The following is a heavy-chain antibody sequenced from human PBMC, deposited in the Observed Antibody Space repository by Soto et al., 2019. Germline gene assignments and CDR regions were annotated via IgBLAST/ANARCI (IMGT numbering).Heavy chain of an antibody. Sequence: SGPTLVNPTQTLTLTCTFSGFSLSTSGVGVGWIRQPPGKALEWLALIYWNDDKRYSPSLKSRLTITKDTSKNQVVLTMTNMDPVDTATYYCAHSNAYYYDSSGYYSSGPFDYWGQGTLVTVSS. CDR1: GFSLSTSGVG. CDR2: IYWNDDK. J-gene: IGHJ4*02. CDR3: AHSNAYYYDSSGYYSSGPFDY. D-gene: IGHD3-22*01. V-gene: IGHV2-5*01.